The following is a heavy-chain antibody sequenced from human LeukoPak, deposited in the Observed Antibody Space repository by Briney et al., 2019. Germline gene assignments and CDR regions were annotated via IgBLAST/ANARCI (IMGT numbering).Heavy chain of an antibody. CDR1: GYSIRSGDY. Sequence: PSETPSLTCAVSGYSIRSGDYWGWIRQSPGKGLEWIGSIYHSGSTHYNPSLKSRVTISVDTSKSQFSLMLSSVTAADTAVYYCARNRSVTATPGFDHWGQGTLVTVSS. CDR2: IYHSGST. J-gene: IGHJ4*02. D-gene: IGHD2-21*02. V-gene: IGHV4-38-2*01. CDR3: ARNRSVTATPGFDH.